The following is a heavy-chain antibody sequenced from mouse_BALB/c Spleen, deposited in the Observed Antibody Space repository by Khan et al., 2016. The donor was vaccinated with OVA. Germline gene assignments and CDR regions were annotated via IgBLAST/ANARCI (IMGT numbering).Heavy chain of an antibody. CDR3: ASYYGSRFAS. J-gene: IGHJ3*01. D-gene: IGHD1-1*01. CDR2: IYPGDGDT. V-gene: IGHV1-80*01. Sequence: VQLKESGAELVRPGSSVKFSCKASGYAISSSWMNWVKQRPGQGLEWIGQIYPGDGDTNYNGKFKGKATLTADKSSSTSYMQLTSLTSEDSAVXCCASYYGSRFASWGQGTLVTVSA. CDR1: GYAISSSW.